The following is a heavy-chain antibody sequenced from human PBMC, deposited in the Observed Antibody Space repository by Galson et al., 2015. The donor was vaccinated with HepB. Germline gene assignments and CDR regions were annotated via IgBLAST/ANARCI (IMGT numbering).Heavy chain of an antibody. CDR2: ISSSSSYT. Sequence: SLRLSCAASGFTFSDYYMSWIRQAPGKGLEWVSYISSSSSYTNYADSVKGRFTISRDNAKNSLYLQMNSQRAEDTAVYYCARVAVRVALYSNWFDPWGPGTLVTVSS. CDR3: ARVAVRVALYSNWFDP. CDR1: GFTFSDYY. D-gene: IGHD2-2*02. J-gene: IGHJ5*02. V-gene: IGHV3-11*06.